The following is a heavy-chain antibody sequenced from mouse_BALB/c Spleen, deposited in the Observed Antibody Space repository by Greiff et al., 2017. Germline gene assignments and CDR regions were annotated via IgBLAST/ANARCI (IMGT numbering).Heavy chain of an antibody. V-gene: IGHV5-17*02. J-gene: IGHJ4*01. CDR3: AREMINYAMDY. Sequence: EVQLVESGGGLVQPGGSRKLSCAASGFTFSSFGMHWVRQAPEKGLEWVAYISSGSSTIYYADTVKGRFTISRDNPKNTLFLQMTSLRSEDTAMYYCAREMINYAMDYWGQGTSVTVSS. CDR1: GFTFSSFG. D-gene: IGHD2-4*01. CDR2: ISSGSSTI.